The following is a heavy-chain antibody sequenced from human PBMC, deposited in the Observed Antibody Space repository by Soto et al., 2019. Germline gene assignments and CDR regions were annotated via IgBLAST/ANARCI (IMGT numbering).Heavy chain of an antibody. Sequence: SETLSLTSSVSGGSISSGYYYWSWIRQPPGKGLERIGNIYYSGNTYYNPSLKRRLIISIDTSKNQFSLKEGSVTAGDTAVYYFASSSLYAMDVCCEGTTVPV. CDR2: IYYSGNT. CDR1: GGSISSGYYY. J-gene: IGHJ6*02. V-gene: IGHV4-30-4*01. CDR3: ASSSLYAMDV.